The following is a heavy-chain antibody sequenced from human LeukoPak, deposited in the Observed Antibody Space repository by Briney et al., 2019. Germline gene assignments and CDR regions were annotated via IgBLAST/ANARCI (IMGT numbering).Heavy chain of an antibody. CDR2: MTPNSGNT. Sequence: ASVKVSCKASGYTFTNYDINWVRQATGQGLEWLGWMTPNSGNTGYAQKFQGRVTLTRDTSIGTAYMELNSLTPEDTAVYFCARNLYESGEFDYWGQGTLVTVSS. D-gene: IGHD3-16*01. CDR3: ARNLYESGEFDY. CDR1: GYTFTNYD. V-gene: IGHV1-8*01. J-gene: IGHJ4*02.